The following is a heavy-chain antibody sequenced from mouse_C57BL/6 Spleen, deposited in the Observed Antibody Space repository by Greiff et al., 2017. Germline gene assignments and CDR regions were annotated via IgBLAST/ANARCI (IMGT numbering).Heavy chain of an antibody. D-gene: IGHD2-2*01. V-gene: IGHV1-15*01. J-gene: IGHJ2*01. Sequence: QVQLQQSGAELVRPGASVTLSCKASGYTFTDYEMHWVKQTPVHGLEWIGAIDPETGGTAYNQKFKGKAILTADKSSSTAYMELRSLTSEDSAVYYCTGYGYDVDYWGQGTTLTVSS. CDR3: TGYGYDVDY. CDR1: GYTFTDYE. CDR2: IDPETGGT.